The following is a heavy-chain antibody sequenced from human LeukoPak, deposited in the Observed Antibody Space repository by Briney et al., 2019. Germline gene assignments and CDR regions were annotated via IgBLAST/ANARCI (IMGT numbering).Heavy chain of an antibody. V-gene: IGHV4-34*01. CDR3: ARGTGSIAIDY. J-gene: IGHJ4*02. CDR2: INHSGST. CDR1: GGSFSGYY. Sequence: SETLSLTCAVYGGSFSGYYWSWIRQPPGKGLEWIGEINHSGSTNYNPSLKSRVTISVDTSKNQFSLKLSSVTAAVTAVYYCARGTGSIAIDYWGQGTLVTVSS. D-gene: IGHD6-6*01.